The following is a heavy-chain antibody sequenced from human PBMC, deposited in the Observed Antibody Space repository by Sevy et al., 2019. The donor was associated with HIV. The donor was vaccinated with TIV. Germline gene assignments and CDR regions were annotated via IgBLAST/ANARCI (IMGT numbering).Heavy chain of an antibody. CDR2: IRSKANSYAT. CDR3: TRKDYGRGYYYYYMDV. V-gene: IGHV3-73*01. D-gene: IGHD4-17*01. J-gene: IGHJ6*03. Sequence: GGSLRLSCAASGFTFSGPAMHWVRQASGKGLEWVGRIRSKANSYATAYAASVKGRFTISRDDSKNTAYLQMNSLKTEDTAVYYCTRKDYGRGYYYYYMDVWGKGTTVTVSS. CDR1: GFTFSGPA.